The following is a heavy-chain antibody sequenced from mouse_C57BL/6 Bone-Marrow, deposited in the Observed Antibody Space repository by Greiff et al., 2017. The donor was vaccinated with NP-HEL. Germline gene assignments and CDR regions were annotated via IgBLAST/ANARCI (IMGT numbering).Heavy chain of an antibody. V-gene: IGHV1-52*01. J-gene: IGHJ4*01. D-gene: IGHD1-1*01. CDR1: GYTFTSYW. Sequence: QVHVKQSGAELVRPGSSVKLSCKASGYTFTSYWMHWVKQRPIQGLEWIGNIDPSDSETHYNQKFKDKATLTVDKSSSTAYMQLSSLTSEDSAVYYCGLLRAHYWGQGTSVTVSS. CDR2: IDPSDSET. CDR3: GLLRAHY.